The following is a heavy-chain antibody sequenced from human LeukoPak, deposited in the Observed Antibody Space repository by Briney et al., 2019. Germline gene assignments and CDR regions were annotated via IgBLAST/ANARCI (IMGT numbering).Heavy chain of an antibody. CDR2: ISYDGSNK. CDR1: GFTFSSYA. Sequence: GGSLRLSCGASGFTFSSYAMHWVRQAPGKGLEWVAVISYDGSNKYYADSVKGRFTISRDNSKNTLYLQMNSLRAEDTAVYYCARYGVGATMGALDYWGQGTLVTVSS. J-gene: IGHJ4*02. V-gene: IGHV3-30*04. CDR3: ARYGVGATMGALDY. D-gene: IGHD1-26*01.